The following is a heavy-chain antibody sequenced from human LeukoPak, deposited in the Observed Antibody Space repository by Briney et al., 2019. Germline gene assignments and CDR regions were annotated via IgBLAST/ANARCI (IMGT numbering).Heavy chain of an antibody. CDR1: GFTFSSYG. CDR3: ARGLLRYSGYDYGFDY. J-gene: IGHJ4*02. D-gene: IGHD5-12*01. CDR2: IWYDGCNK. V-gene: IGHV3-33*01. Sequence: GRSLRLSCAASGFTFSSYGMHWVRQAPGKGLEWVAVIWYDGCNKYYADSVKGRFTISRDNSKNTLYLQMNSLRAEDTAVYYCARGLLRYSGYDYGFDYWGQGTLVTVSS.